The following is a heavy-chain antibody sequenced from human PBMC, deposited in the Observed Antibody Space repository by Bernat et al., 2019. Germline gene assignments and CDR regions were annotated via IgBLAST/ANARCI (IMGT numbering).Heavy chain of an antibody. CDR1: GFTFSSYG. V-gene: IGHV3-30*18. CDR2: ISYDGSNK. Sequence: QVQLVESGGGVVQPGRSLRLSCAASGFTFSSYGMHWVRQAPGMGLEWVAVISYDGSNKYYADSVKGRFTISRDNSKNTLYLQMNSLRAEDTAVYYCAKSEGSSLDYWGQGTLVTVSS. D-gene: IGHD2-2*01. J-gene: IGHJ4*02. CDR3: AKSEGSSLDY.